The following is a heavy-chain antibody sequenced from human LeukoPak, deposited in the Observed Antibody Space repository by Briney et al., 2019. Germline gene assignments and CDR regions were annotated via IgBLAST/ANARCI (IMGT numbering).Heavy chain of an antibody. V-gene: IGHV1-2*02. CDR3: ASRILTGYYLEFDP. J-gene: IGHJ5*02. CDR2: INPNSGVT. Sequence: ASVKVSCKASGYTFTDDYVHWVRQAPGQGLEWMGWINPNSGVTNYAQKFQGRVTMTRDMSISTAYMELSRLRSDDTAVYYWASRILTGYYLEFDPWGQGTLVTVSS. CDR1: GYTFTDDY. D-gene: IGHD3-9*01.